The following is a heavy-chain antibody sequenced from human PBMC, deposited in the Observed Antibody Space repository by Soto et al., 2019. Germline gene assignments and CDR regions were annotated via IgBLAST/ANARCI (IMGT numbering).Heavy chain of an antibody. Sequence: SETLSLTCAVSGYSISSGYYWGWIRQPPGKGLEWIGSIYHSGSTYYNPSLKSRVTISVDTSKNQFSLQLSSVTAADTAVYFCTKYRRTDAEGYSFDYWGQGALVTVSS. CDR3: TKYRRTDAEGYSFDY. CDR2: IYHSGST. V-gene: IGHV4-38-2*01. D-gene: IGHD2-15*01. CDR1: GYSISSGYY. J-gene: IGHJ4*02.